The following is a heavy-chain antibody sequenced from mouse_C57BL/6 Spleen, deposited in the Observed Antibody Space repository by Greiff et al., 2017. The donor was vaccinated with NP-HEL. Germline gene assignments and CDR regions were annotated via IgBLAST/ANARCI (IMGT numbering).Heavy chain of an antibody. CDR1: GFSLTSYG. D-gene: IGHD4-1*01. J-gene: IGHJ1*03. CDR2: IWRGGST. V-gene: IGHV2-5*01. Sequence: VQLQESGPGLVQPSQSLSITCTVSGFSLTSYGVHWVRQSPGKGLEWLGVIWRGGSTDYNAAFMSRLSITKDNSKSQVFFKMNSLQADDTAIYYCAKETNWDDWYFDVWGTGTTVTVSS. CDR3: AKETNWDDWYFDV.